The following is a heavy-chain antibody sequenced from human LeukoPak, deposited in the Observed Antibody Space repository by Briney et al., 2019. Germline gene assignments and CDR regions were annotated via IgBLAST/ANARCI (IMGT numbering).Heavy chain of an antibody. CDR2: ISSSSSYI. CDR1: GFTFSSYS. V-gene: IGHV3-21*04. J-gene: IGHJ4*02. Sequence: GGSLRLSCAASGFTFSSYSMNWVRQAPGKGLEWVSSISSSSSYIYYADSVKGRFTISRDNSKNTLYLQMNSLRAEDTAVYYCAKDFDYVWGSYRYDYFDYWGQGTLVTVSS. CDR3: AKDFDYVWGSYRYDYFDY. D-gene: IGHD3-16*02.